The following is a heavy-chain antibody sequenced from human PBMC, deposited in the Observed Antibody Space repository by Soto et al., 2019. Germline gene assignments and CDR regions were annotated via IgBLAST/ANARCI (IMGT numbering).Heavy chain of an antibody. Sequence: ASETLSLTCTVSGASINSGGYSWTWIRQPPGEGLEWIGYFSHTGGTYYNPSPKSRVIISIDGSKNHLSLKLKSVTAADTAVYYCARLNGDPDSWGQGTLVTVSS. V-gene: IGHV4-30-2*01. CDR2: FSHTGGT. CDR1: GASINSGGYS. CDR3: ARLNGDPDS. J-gene: IGHJ4*02. D-gene: IGHD7-27*01.